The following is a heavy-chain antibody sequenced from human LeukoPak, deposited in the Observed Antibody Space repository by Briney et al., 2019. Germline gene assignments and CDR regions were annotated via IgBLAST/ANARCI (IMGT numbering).Heavy chain of an antibody. V-gene: IGHV1-69*01. CDR3: ARGGPQYITMVRGVISYFDY. D-gene: IGHD3-10*01. Sequence: ASVKVSCKASGGTFSSYAISWVRQAPGQGLEWMGGIIPIFGTANYAQKFQGRVTITADESTSTAYMELSSLRSEDTAVYYCARGGPQYITMVRGVISYFDYWGQGTLVTVSS. CDR2: IIPIFGTA. CDR1: GGTFSSYA. J-gene: IGHJ4*02.